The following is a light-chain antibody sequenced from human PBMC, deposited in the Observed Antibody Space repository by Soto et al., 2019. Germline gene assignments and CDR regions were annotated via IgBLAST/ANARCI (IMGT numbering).Light chain of an antibody. V-gene: IGKV1-39*01. CDR3: QHSYTRT. CDR1: QSISNY. J-gene: IGKJ1*01. Sequence: DIQLPQSTYSLAASVGVRVIISCRASQSISNYLNWYQQKPVKAPKVLIFAASEFQSGVPSRFRGSGSVPDFTLTISRLQPEDFANYYSQHSYTRTFGQGTRVEL. CDR2: AAS.